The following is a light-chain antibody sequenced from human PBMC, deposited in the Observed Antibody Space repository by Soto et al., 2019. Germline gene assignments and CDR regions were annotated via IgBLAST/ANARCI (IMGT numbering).Light chain of an antibody. J-gene: IGKJ1*01. Sequence: ENVLTQSPCTLSLSPGERATLSCRASQSVSSSYLAWYQQKPGQAPRLLIYGASSRATGIPDRFGGSGSGTDFTLTISRLEPEDFAVYYCQQYGSSPPFTFGQGTKVDIK. V-gene: IGKV3-20*01. CDR2: GAS. CDR3: QQYGSSPPFT. CDR1: QSVSSSY.